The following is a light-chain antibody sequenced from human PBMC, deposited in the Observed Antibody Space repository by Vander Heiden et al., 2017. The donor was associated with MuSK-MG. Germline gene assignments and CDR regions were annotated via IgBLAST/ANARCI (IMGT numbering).Light chain of an antibody. CDR1: QNVPSNY. V-gene: IGKV3-20*01. J-gene: IGKJ4*01. Sequence: EIVLLQSPGTLSLSPGERATLSCRASQNVPSNYIAWYQQKPGQAPRLLIHAASSRATGIPVRFTGSGYGTDFTLTISRLEPEDFAVYYCQQYGNSSNLTFGGGTKVEIK. CDR2: AAS. CDR3: QQYGNSSNLT.